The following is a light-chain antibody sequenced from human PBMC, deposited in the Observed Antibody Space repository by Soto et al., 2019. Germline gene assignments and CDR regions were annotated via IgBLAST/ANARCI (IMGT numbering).Light chain of an antibody. CDR3: QQYHSLPFT. CDR2: EAS. Sequence: DIQMTQSPSSLSASVGDRITITCQASQDISKYLIWYQQTPGKAAKFLIYEASNLERGVPSRFSGSGSGTDFTFTINSLQPEDIATYYCQQYHSLPFTFGHGTKLDIK. CDR1: QDISKY. J-gene: IGKJ3*01. V-gene: IGKV1-33*01.